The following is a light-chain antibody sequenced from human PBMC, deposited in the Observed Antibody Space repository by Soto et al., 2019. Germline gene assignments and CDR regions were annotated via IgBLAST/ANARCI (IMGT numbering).Light chain of an antibody. Sequence: TQMTQSPSSLSASEGDRVAITCQASRDITDYLAWYQQKPGKAPKLLIYAASTLQSGVPSRFSGSGSGTDFTLTISCLQSEDFATYYCQQYYSYPRTFGGGTKVDVK. CDR1: RDITDY. CDR3: QQYYSYPRT. CDR2: AAS. V-gene: IGKV1-8*01. J-gene: IGKJ4*01.